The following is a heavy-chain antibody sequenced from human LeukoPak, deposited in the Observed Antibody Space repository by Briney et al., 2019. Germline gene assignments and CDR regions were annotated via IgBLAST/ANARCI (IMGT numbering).Heavy chain of an antibody. J-gene: IGHJ4*02. Sequence: PGGSLRLSCAVSGFSFSFYEMNWVRQAPGEGLGWASNIGSRGTTLYYADSVKGGVSISRDNATSSLYLQMNSLRVEDTAVYYCALLAVASDFDYWGQGALVTVSS. CDR2: IGSRGTTL. CDR1: GFSFSFYE. V-gene: IGHV3-48*03. D-gene: IGHD6-19*01. CDR3: ALLAVASDFDY.